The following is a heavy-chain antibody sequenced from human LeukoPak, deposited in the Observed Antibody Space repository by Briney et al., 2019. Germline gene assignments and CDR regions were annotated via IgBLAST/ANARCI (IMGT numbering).Heavy chain of an antibody. CDR3: ARGPPSWGYDY. D-gene: IGHD2-2*01. Sequence: ASVKVSCKASGYTFTSYGINWVRQATGQRPEWMGWMSPNSGDTGYAQKFQDRVTMTRNTSISTAYMELSSPRSDDTAVYYCARGPPSWGYDYWGPGTLVTVSS. V-gene: IGHV1-8*02. CDR2: MSPNSGDT. J-gene: IGHJ4*02. CDR1: GYTFTSYG.